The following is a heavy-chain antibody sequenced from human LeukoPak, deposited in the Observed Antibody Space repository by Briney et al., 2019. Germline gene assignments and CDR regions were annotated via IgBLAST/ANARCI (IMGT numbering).Heavy chain of an antibody. V-gene: IGHV4-4*09. CDR1: GGSISSYY. Sequence: SETLSLTCTVSGGSISSYYWSWIRQPPGRGLEWIGYIYTSGSTNYNPSLKSRVTISVDTSKNQFSLKLSSVTAADTAVYYCARTRAPYCSSTSCYNYHYMDVWGKGTTVTVSS. CDR3: ARTRAPYCSSTSCYNYHYMDV. CDR2: IYTSGST. D-gene: IGHD2-2*02. J-gene: IGHJ6*03.